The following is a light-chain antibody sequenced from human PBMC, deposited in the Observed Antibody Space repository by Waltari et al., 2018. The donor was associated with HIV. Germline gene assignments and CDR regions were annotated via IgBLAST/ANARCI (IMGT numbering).Light chain of an antibody. J-gene: IGLJ3*02. CDR3: AAWDDSLNAWV. CDR1: SSNIGRNT. CDR2: SNN. Sequence: QSVLTQPPSASGPPGPRVTISCSGSSSNIGRNTVNWYQPLTGTAPKLLIYSNNQRPSGVPDRCSGSKSGTSASLAISGLQSEDEADYYCAAWDDSLNAWVFGGGTKLTVL. V-gene: IGLV1-44*01.